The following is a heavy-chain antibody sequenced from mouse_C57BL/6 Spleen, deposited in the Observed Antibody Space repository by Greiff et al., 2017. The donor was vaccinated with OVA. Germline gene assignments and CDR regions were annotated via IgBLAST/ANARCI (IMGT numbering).Heavy chain of an antibody. Sequence: QVQLQQSGAELARPGASVNLSCKASGYTFTSYGISWVKQRTGQGLEWIGEIYPRSGNTYYNEKFKGKATLTADKSSSTAYMELRSLTSEDSAVYFCAREGVTTVVEAFAYWGQGTLVTVSA. V-gene: IGHV1-81*01. CDR2: IYPRSGNT. J-gene: IGHJ3*01. CDR3: AREGVTTVVEAFAY. D-gene: IGHD1-1*01. CDR1: GYTFTSYG.